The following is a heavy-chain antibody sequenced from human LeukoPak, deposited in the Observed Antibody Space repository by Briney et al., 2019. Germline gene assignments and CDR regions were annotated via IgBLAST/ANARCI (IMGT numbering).Heavy chain of an antibody. D-gene: IGHD4-17*01. V-gene: IGHV4-39*07. CDR2: IYHSGST. CDR1: GGSISSGNYY. J-gene: IGHJ3*02. Sequence: PSETLSLTCTVSGGSISSGNYYRGWIRQPPGKGLEWIGSIYHSGSTYYNPSLKSRVTISVDTSKNQFSLKLSSVTAADTAVYYCARYDYGDFSGAFDIWGQGTMVTVSS. CDR3: ARYDYGDFSGAFDI.